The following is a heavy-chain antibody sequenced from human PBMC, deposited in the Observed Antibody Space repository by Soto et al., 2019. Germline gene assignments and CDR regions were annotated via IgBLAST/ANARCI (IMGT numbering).Heavy chain of an antibody. CDR3: ARGQTVGRTVGAFDI. Sequence: EVQLVHSGAEVKKPGESLKISCKGSGYSFSTYYIGWVRQMPGKGLECMGIIYPGDSDTRYSPSFQGQVLISVDKAISTDYLHWGSLESADTAVYYCARGQTVGRTVGAFDIWGQGTVVTVPS. J-gene: IGHJ3*02. CDR2: IYPGDSDT. CDR1: GYSFSTYY. V-gene: IGHV5-51*01. D-gene: IGHD1-26*01.